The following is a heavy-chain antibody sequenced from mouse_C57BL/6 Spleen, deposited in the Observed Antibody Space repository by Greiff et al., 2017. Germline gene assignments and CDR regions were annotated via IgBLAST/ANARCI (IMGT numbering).Heavy chain of an antibody. CDR2: IDPENGDT. CDR3: TTPAITTVVAGPLRF. V-gene: IGHV14-4*01. Sequence: VQLQQSGAELVRPGASVKLSCTASGFNIKDDYMHWVKQRPEQGLEWIGWIDPENGDTEYASKFQGKATITADTSSNPAYLQLSSLTSEDTAVYYCTTPAITTVVAGPLRFWGTGTTVTVSS. CDR1: GFNIKDDY. J-gene: IGHJ1*03. D-gene: IGHD1-1*01.